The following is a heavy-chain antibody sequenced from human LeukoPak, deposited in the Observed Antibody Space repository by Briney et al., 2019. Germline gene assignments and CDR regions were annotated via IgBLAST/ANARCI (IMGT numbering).Heavy chain of an antibody. CDR2: IYYSGST. V-gene: IGHV4-59*01. CDR3: ARCAYDAFDI. Sequence: SETLSLTCTVSGGSISSYYWSWIRQPPGKGLEWIGYIYYSGSTNYNPSLKSRVTISVDTSKNQFSLKLSSVTAADTAVYYCARCAYDAFDIWGQGTMVTVSS. J-gene: IGHJ3*02. CDR1: GGSISSYY.